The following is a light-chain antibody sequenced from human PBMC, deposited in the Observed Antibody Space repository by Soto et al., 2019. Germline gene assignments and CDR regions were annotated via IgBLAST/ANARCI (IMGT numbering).Light chain of an antibody. CDR2: EVT. CDR3: SSYTNINTRAGV. J-gene: IGLJ1*01. Sequence: QSALTQPASVSGSPGQSITISCTGTSSDIGGSNYVSWYQQHPGKAPKFIIYEVTDRPSGVSNRFSGSKSGNTASLTISGLQAEDEAEYYCSSYTNINTRAGVFGTGTKVTVL. V-gene: IGLV2-14*01. CDR1: SSDIGGSNY.